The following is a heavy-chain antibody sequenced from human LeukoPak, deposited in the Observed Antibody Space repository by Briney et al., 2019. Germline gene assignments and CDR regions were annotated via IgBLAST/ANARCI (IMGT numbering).Heavy chain of an antibody. D-gene: IGHD5-24*01. CDR3: ARVSGRDGYNLDY. CDR1: GYTFTGYY. Sequence: GASVKVSCKASGYTFTGYYIHWARQAPGQGLEWMGSINPNSGDTNFAQKFQGRATMPRDTSISTAYMELSRLRSDDTAVYYCARVSGRDGYNLDYWGQGTLVTVSS. CDR2: INPNSGDT. V-gene: IGHV1-2*02. J-gene: IGHJ4*02.